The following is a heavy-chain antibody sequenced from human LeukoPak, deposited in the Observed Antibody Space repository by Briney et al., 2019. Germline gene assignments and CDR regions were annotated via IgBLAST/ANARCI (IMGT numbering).Heavy chain of an antibody. CDR2: IRYDGSNK. V-gene: IGHV3-30*02. Sequence: GGSLRLSCAASGFTFSSYGMHWVRQAPGKGLEWVAFIRYDGSNKYYADSVKGRFTISRDNSKNTLYLQMNSLRAEDTAVYVCASRISSGWPFDAFDIWGQGTMVTVSS. J-gene: IGHJ3*02. CDR3: ASRISSGWPFDAFDI. D-gene: IGHD6-19*01. CDR1: GFTFSSYG.